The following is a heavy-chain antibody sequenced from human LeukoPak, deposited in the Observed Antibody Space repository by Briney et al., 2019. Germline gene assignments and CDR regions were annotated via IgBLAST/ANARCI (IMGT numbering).Heavy chain of an antibody. CDR1: GFTFTSSA. V-gene: IGHV1-58*02. CDR3: AAPKVEYYYGSRRLYYYYGMDV. J-gene: IGHJ6*02. Sequence: GASVKVSCKASGFTFTSSAMQWVRQARGQRLEWIGWIVVGSGNTNYAQKFQERVTITRDMSTSTAYMELSSLRSEDTAVYYCAAPKVEYYYGSRRLYYYYGMDVWGQGTTVTVSS. CDR2: IVVGSGNT. D-gene: IGHD3-10*01.